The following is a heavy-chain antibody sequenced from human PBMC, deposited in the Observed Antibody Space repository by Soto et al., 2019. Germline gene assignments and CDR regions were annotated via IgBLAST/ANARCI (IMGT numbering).Heavy chain of an antibody. V-gene: IGHV3-7*05. Sequence: GGSLRLSCAASGFTFSSYWMSWVRQAPGKGLEWVANIKQDGSEKYYVDSVKGRFTISRDNAKNSLYLQMNSLRAEDTAVYYCARVQYYDSSGYSPADYWGQGTLVTVSS. J-gene: IGHJ4*02. CDR2: IKQDGSEK. D-gene: IGHD3-22*01. CDR3: ARVQYYDSSGYSPADY. CDR1: GFTFSSYW.